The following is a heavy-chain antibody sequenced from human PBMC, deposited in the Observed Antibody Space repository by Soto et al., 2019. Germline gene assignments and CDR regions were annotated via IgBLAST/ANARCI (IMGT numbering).Heavy chain of an antibody. Sequence: PGGSLRLSCAASGFTFDDHAMHWVRQRPGKGLEWVSGINWNSATIDYAASVKGRFTISRDNAKNSVSLQMSGLRDEDTALYFCAKDSHHDFRSAYRYFDFWGQGALVTVYS. J-gene: IGHJ4*02. CDR1: GFTFDDHA. CDR2: INWNSATI. D-gene: IGHD3-3*01. V-gene: IGHV3-9*01. CDR3: AKDSHHDFRSAYRYFDF.